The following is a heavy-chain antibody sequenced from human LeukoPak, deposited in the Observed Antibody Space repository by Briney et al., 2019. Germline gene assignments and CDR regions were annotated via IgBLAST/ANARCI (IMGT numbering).Heavy chain of an antibody. Sequence: VQPGRSLILSCAASGFTFSSYGMHGGRQAPGKGLEGVAVIWDDGSNKYYADSVKGRFTSSRDNCKNTLYLQMNSLRAEDTAVYYCARDAGRYFDWLGYWGQGALVTVSS. D-gene: IGHD3-9*01. CDR3: ARDAGRYFDWLGY. CDR1: GFTFSSYG. CDR2: IWDDGSNK. J-gene: IGHJ4*02. V-gene: IGHV3-33*01.